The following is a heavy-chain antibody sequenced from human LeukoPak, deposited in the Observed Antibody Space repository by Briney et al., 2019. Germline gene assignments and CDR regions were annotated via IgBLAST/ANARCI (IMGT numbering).Heavy chain of an antibody. J-gene: IGHJ3*02. Sequence: PSETLSLTCAVSGGSISSGGYSWSWIRQPPGKGLEWIGEIYHSGSTNYNPSLKSRVTISVDKSRNQFSLKLSSVTAADTAVYYCARLQRITMNAFDIWGQGTMVSVSS. CDR1: GGSISSGGYS. V-gene: IGHV4-30-2*01. CDR2: IYHSGST. D-gene: IGHD3-22*01. CDR3: ARLQRITMNAFDI.